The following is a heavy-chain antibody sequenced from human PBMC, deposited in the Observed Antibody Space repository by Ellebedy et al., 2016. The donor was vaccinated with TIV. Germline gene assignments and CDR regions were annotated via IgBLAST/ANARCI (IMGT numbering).Heavy chain of an antibody. J-gene: IGHJ6*02. CDR3: ASLEDTAMSYGMDV. D-gene: IGHD5-18*01. CDR2: ISQDGSAK. V-gene: IGHV3-7*01. CDR1: AFTFSYYW. Sequence: GESLKISCAASAFTFSYYWMGWVRQAPGKGLQWVASISQDGSAKYYVDSVKGRFTISRDNSKNTLYLQMNSLRVEDTAVYYCASLEDTAMSYGMDVWGPGTTVTVSS.